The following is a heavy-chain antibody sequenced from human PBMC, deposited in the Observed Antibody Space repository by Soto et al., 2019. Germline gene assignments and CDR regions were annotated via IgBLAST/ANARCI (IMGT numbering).Heavy chain of an antibody. D-gene: IGHD5-18*01. Sequence: QVQLQQWGAGLLKPSETLSLTCAVYGGSFSGYYWSWIRQPPGKGLEWIGEINHSGSTNYNPSLKSRVTISVDTSKNQFSLKLSSVTAADTAVYYCARGSMIQLWSRYYFDNWGQGTLVTVSS. J-gene: IGHJ4*02. V-gene: IGHV4-34*01. CDR2: INHSGST. CDR3: ARGSMIQLWSRYYFDN. CDR1: GGSFSGYY.